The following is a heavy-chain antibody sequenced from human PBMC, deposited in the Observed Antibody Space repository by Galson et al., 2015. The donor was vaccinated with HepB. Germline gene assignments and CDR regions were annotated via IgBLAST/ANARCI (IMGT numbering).Heavy chain of an antibody. D-gene: IGHD3-3*01. CDR3: AREGSGFGYTWGPYYFDN. Sequence: SLRLSCAASGFIFIGYSMNWVRQAPGKGLEWVSYISRDGTTIYYADSVKGRFTISRDNAGNSVFLQMNSLRVEDTAVYYCAREGSGFGYTWGPYYFDNWGQGALVTVSS. V-gene: IGHV3-48*01. J-gene: IGHJ4*02. CDR1: GFIFIGYS. CDR2: ISRDGTTI.